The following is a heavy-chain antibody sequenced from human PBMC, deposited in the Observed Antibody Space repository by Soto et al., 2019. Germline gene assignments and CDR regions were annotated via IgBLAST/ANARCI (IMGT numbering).Heavy chain of an antibody. CDR1: GFTFTSSA. J-gene: IGHJ3*02. V-gene: IGHV1-58*02. D-gene: IGHD1-26*01. Sequence: ASVKVSCKASGFTFTSSAMQWVRQARGQRLEWIGWIVVGSGNTNYAQKFQERVTITRDMSTSTAYMELSSLRSEDTAVYYCAADLIVGATHAFDIWGQGTMVTVSS. CDR2: IVVGSGNT. CDR3: AADLIVGATHAFDI.